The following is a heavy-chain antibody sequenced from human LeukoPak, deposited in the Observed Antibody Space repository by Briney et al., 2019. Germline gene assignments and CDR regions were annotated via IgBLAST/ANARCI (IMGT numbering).Heavy chain of an antibody. CDR2: IIPIFGTA. V-gene: IGHV1-69*13. CDR1: GGTFSSYA. D-gene: IGHD4-17*01. J-gene: IGHJ5*02. CDR3: ARAAMTTVTWSWFDP. Sequence: SVKVSCKXSGGTFSSYAISWVRQAPGQGLEWMGGIIPIFGTANYTQNFQGRVTITADESTSTAYMELSSLRSEDTAVYYCARAAMTTVTWSWFDPWGQGTLVTVSS.